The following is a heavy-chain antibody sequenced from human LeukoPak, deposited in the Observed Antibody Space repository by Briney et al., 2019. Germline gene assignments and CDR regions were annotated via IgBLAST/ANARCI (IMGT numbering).Heavy chain of an antibody. CDR2: IFYGGNI. CDR1: GDSISSISHY. J-gene: IGHJ4*02. D-gene: IGHD2-2*01. CDR3: ASPSHCTSDSCQKYFDY. V-gene: IGHV4-39*01. Sequence: PSETLSVTCTVSGDSISSISHYWGWIRQPPGKGLEWIGSIFYGGNIYYNPSLKSRVTISIDTSRNQFSLKLSSVTAADTAVYYCASPSHCTSDSCQKYFDYWGQGTLVTVSS.